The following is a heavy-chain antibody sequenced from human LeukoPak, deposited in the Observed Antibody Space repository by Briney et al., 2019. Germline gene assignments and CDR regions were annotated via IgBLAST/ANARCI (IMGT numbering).Heavy chain of an antibody. D-gene: IGHD6-13*01. CDR1: GGSISTYY. CDR2: VYYSGST. V-gene: IGHV4-59*01. CDR3: AREVSSSQQLFDY. J-gene: IGHJ4*02. Sequence: SETLSLTCTVSGGSISTYYWSWIRQPPGKGLEWIGYVYYSGSTNYNPSLKSRVTMSLDTSKNQFSLKLSSVTAADTAVYYCAREVSSSQQLFDYWGQGTLVTVSS.